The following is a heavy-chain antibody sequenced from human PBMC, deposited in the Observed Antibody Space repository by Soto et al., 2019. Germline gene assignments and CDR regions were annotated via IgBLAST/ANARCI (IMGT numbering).Heavy chain of an antibody. D-gene: IGHD1-1*01. CDR1: GFSLSASGMC. J-gene: IGHJ6*02. Sequence: LVNPTQTLTLTCTFSGFSLSASGMCVSWIRQPPGKALEWLALIDWDDDKYYSTSLKTRLIISKDTSKNQVVLTMTNMDPVDTATYYCARIRWAAGGNDYYGMDVWGQGTTVTVSS. CDR3: ARIRWAAGGNDYYGMDV. V-gene: IGHV2-70*01. CDR2: IDWDDDK.